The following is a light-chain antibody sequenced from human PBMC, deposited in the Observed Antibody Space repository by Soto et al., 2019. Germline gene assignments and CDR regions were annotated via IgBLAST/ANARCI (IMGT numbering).Light chain of an antibody. CDR1: QSVSSY. CDR2: DAS. V-gene: IGKV3D-20*01. Sequence: EIALTPSPATLYLSAGARAALSGVLSQSVSSYLAWYQQKPGQAPRLLIYDASNRATGIPDRFSGSGSGTDFTLTISRLEPEDFAVYYCQQYGSSPSLTFGGGTKVDIK. CDR3: QQYGSSPSLT. J-gene: IGKJ4*01.